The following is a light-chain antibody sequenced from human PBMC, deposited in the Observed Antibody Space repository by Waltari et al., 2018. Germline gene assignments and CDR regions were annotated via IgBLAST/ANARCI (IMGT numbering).Light chain of an antibody. J-gene: IGLJ1*01. CDR3: SSYSISSNDYV. V-gene: IGLV2-14*03. CDR2: DVS. Sequence: QSALTQPASVSGSPGQSITISCTGTTSDIGYYKYVSWYQQHPGKAPKLIIYDVSHRPSGVSDRFSGSESGNTASLTISGLRAEDEADYHCSSYSISSNDYVFGTGTTVTVL. CDR1: TSDIGYYKY.